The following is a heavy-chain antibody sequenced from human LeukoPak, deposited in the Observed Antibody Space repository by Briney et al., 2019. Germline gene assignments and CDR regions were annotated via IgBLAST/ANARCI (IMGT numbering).Heavy chain of an antibody. CDR1: GFTVSSND. D-gene: IGHD3-22*01. CDR3: AIYDSSGYYNY. J-gene: IGHJ4*02. V-gene: IGHV3-53*01. CDR2: IYSGGRT. Sequence: GGSLRLSCAAPGFTVSSNDMSWVRQAPGKGLEWVSVIYSGGRTFYADSVKGRFTISRDNSQNTPYLQMNSLRAEDTAVYYCAIYDSSGYYNYWGQGTLVTVSS.